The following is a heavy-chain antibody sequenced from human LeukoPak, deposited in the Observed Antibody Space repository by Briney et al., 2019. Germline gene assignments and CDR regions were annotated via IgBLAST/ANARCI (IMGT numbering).Heavy chain of an antibody. J-gene: IGHJ4*02. V-gene: IGHV1-2*02. CDR3: ARDEGASYIWGTVDY. Sequence: ASVKVSCKASGYTFTGYYMHWVRQAPGQGLEWMGWINPNSGGTNYAQKFQGRVTMTRDTSISTAYMELSRLRSDDTAVYYCARDEGASYIWGTVDYWGQGTLVTVSS. CDR2: INPNSGGT. D-gene: IGHD3-16*01. CDR1: GYTFTGYY.